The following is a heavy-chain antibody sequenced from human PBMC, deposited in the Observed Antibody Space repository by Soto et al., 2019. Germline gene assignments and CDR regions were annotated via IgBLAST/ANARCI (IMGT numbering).Heavy chain of an antibody. J-gene: IGHJ4*02. V-gene: IGHV3-11*05. Sequence: QVQLVESGGGLVKPGGSLRLSCAASGFTFSDYYMSWIRQAPGKGLEWVSYISSSSSYTNYADSVKGRFTISRDNAKKSLYLQMNSLRAEDTAVYYCARDSSVSFEPYWGQGTLVTVSS. CDR2: ISSSSSYT. CDR3: ARDSSVSFEPY. CDR1: GFTFSDYY. D-gene: IGHD6-25*01.